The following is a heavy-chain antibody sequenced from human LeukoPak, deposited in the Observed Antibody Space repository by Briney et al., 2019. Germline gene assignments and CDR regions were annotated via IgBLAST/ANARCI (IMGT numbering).Heavy chain of an antibody. CDR2: MNPNSGNT. CDR1: GYTFTSYD. CDR3: ASSRYCSGGSCYDYMDV. J-gene: IGHJ6*03. D-gene: IGHD2-15*01. Sequence: ASVKVSCKASGYTFTSYDINWVRQATGQGLEWMGWMNPNSGNTDYAQKFQGRVTITRSTSMSTAYMELGSLRSEDTAVYYCASSRYCSGGSCYDYMDVWGKGTTVTVSS. V-gene: IGHV1-8*03.